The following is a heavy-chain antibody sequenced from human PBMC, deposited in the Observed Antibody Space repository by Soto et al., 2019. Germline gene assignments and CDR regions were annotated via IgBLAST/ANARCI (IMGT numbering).Heavy chain of an antibody. CDR2: ISWNSGSI. Sequence: GGSLRLSCAASGFTFDDYAMHWVRQAPGKGLEWVSGISWNSGSIGYADSVKGRFTISRDNAKNSLYLQMNSLRAEDTALYYCAKAPYDILTGPPDYWGQGTLVTVSS. D-gene: IGHD3-9*01. CDR3: AKAPYDILTGPPDY. CDR1: GFTFDDYA. J-gene: IGHJ4*02. V-gene: IGHV3-9*01.